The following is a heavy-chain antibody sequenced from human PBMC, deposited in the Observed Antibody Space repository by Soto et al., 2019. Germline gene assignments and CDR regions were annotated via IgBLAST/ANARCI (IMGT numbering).Heavy chain of an antibody. CDR3: AKDRLAGGFDY. D-gene: IGHD3-16*01. V-gene: IGHV3-23*01. Sequence: PGGSLRLSCAASGFTFSNYAMSWIRQAPGKGLEWVSLVSATVGTTYYTDSVKGRFTISRDNSRNTVYLQMNSLSAFDTAVYYCAKDRLAGGFDYWGQGTLVTVSS. CDR2: VSATVGTT. J-gene: IGHJ4*02. CDR1: GFTFSNYA.